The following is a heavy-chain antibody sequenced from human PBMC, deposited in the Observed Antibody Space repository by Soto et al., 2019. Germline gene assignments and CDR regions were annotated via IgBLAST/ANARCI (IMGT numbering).Heavy chain of an antibody. CDR2: INTNTGNP. V-gene: IGHV7-4-1*01. Sequence: ASVKVSCKAAGYTFTSYAMNWVRQAPGQGLEWMGWINTNTGNPTYAQGFTGRFVFSLDTSVSTAYLQICSLKAEDTAAYYCARDYPGYCSSTSCMGGMDVWGQGTTVTISS. J-gene: IGHJ6*02. D-gene: IGHD2-2*01. CDR1: GYTFTSYA. CDR3: ARDYPGYCSSTSCMGGMDV.